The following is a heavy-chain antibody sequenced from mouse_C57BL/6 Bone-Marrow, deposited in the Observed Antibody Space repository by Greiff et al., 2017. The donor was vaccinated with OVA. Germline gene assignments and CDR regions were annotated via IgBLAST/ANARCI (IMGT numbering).Heavy chain of an antibody. CDR1: GYTFTSYW. CDR3: ARYITTVG. V-gene: IGHV1-59*01. Sequence: VQLQQPGAELVRPGTSVKLSCKASGYTFTSYWMHWVKQRPGQGLEWIGVIDPSDSYTNYNQKFKGKATLTVDTSSSTAYMQLSSLTSEDSAVYYCARYITTVGWGTGTTVTVSS. J-gene: IGHJ1*03. D-gene: IGHD1-1*01. CDR2: IDPSDSYT.